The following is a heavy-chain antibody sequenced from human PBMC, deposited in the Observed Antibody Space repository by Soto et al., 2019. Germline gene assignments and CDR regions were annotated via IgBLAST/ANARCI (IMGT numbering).Heavy chain of an antibody. D-gene: IGHD2-15*01. CDR2: ISGSAAST. J-gene: IGHJ4*02. V-gene: IGHV3-23*01. CDR1: GFTFSNYA. CDR3: ATWTGKDCSGGNCYRDDPFYY. Sequence: EVHLLESGGDLVQPGGSLRLSCAASGFTFSNYAMSWVRQAPGKGLDWVSGISGSAASTFYEDSVKGRFTISRDNSKNTIYMHMNTMSAEDTAVYNYATWTGKDCSGGNCYRDDPFYYRGQGTLVTVSS.